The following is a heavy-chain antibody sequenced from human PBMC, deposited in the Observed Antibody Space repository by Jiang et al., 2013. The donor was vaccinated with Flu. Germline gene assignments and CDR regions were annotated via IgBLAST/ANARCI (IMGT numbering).Heavy chain of an antibody. J-gene: IGHJ3*02. D-gene: IGHD5-12*01. CDR3: AKDRGYSGYGDAFDI. Sequence: VQLLESGGGLVQPGRSLRLSCAASGFTFDDYAMHWVRQAPGKGLEWVSGISWNSGSIGYVDSVKGRFTISRDNAKNSLYLQMNSLRAEDTALYYCAKDRGYSGYGDAFDIWGQGTMVTV. CDR2: ISWNSGSI. CDR1: GFTFDDYA. V-gene: IGHV3-9*01.